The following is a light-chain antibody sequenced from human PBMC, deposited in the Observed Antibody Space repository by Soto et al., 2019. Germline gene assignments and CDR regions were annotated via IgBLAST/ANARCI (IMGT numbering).Light chain of an antibody. CDR1: QGIGVY. Sequence: DIQMTQAPSSLSASLGDSVTITCRASQGIGVYLAWFQQKPGNAPKLLIYAASTLQSGVPSRFSGSGSGTDFTLTISSLQPEDVATYSCQKYNSAPLTFGGGTMLEIK. J-gene: IGKJ4*01. CDR2: AAS. CDR3: QKYNSAPLT. V-gene: IGKV1-27*01.